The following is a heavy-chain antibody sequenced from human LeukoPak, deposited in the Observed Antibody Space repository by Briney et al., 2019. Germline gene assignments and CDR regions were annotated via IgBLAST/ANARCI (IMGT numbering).Heavy chain of an antibody. CDR3: ARERWEEDYDFWSGPPEAFDI. D-gene: IGHD3-3*01. J-gene: IGHJ3*02. CDR1: GGPFSGYY. Sequence: PSETLSLTCAVYGGPFSGYYRSWIRQPPGKGLEWIGEINHSGSTNYNPSLKSRVTISVDTSKNQFSLKLSSVTAADTAVYYCARERWEEDYDFWSGPPEAFDIWGQGTMVTVSS. CDR2: INHSGST. V-gene: IGHV4-34*01.